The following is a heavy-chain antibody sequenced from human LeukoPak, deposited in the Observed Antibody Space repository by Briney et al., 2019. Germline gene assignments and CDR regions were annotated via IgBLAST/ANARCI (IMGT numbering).Heavy chain of an antibody. CDR2: IYTSGTT. CDR1: GGSISGGSISSYY. V-gene: IGHV4-4*07. J-gene: IGHJ4*02. Sequence: SETLSLTCTVSGGSISGGSISSYYWSWVRQPAGKGLEWIGRIYTSGTTNYNPSLKSRVTMSVDTSKNQFSLRLNSVTAADTAVYYCARGAPSDYWGQGTLVTDSS. CDR3: ARGAPSDY.